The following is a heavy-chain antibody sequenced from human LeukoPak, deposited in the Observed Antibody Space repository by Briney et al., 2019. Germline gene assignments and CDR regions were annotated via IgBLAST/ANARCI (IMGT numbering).Heavy chain of an antibody. CDR3: ARDRRMVRGVADWYFDL. CDR1: GFTFSTYA. D-gene: IGHD3-10*01. J-gene: IGHJ2*01. V-gene: IGHV3-23*01. CDR2: ISGSGDGGSGGIT. Sequence: PGGSLRLSCAASGFTFSTYAMSWVRQAPGRGLEWVSAISGSGDGGSGGITYYADSVKGRFTISRDTSKNTLYLQMNSLRAEDTSVYYCARDRRMVRGVADWYFDLWGRGTLVTVSS.